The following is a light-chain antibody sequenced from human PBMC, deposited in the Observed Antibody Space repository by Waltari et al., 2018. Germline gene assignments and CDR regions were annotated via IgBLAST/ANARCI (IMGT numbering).Light chain of an antibody. CDR1: QYVNINY. J-gene: IGKJ2*02. CDR3: QQYSSSPRT. V-gene: IGKV3-20*01. Sequence: EIVLTQSPGTLSLSPGERATLSCRASQYVNINYLAWYQQKPGQAPRLLMYGTSSRATGIPDRFSGSGSVTDFTLTISRLEPEDFAVYYCQQYSSSPRTFGQGTNLEIK. CDR2: GTS.